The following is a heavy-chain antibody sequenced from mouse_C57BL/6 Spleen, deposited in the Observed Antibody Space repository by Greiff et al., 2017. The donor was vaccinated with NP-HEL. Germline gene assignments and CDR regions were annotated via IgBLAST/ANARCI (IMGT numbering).Heavy chain of an antibody. Sequence: VQLQQSGPELVKPGASVKISCKASGYAFSSSWMNWVKQRPGQGLEWIGRIYPADGDTNYTGKFKGKATLTADKSSSTAYMQLSSLTSEDSAVYFCAKYGSSYRYAMDYWGQGTSVTVSS. CDR2: IYPADGDT. J-gene: IGHJ4*01. D-gene: IGHD1-1*01. CDR3: AKYGSSYRYAMDY. V-gene: IGHV1-82*01. CDR1: GYAFSSSW.